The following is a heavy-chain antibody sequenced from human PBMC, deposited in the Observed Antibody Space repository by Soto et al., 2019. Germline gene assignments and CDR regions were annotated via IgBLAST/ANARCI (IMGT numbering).Heavy chain of an antibody. D-gene: IGHD6-6*01. CDR2: INPSGGST. J-gene: IGHJ6*02. Sequence: QVQLVQSGAEVKKPGASVKVSCKASGYTFTSYYMHWVRQAPGQGLEWMGIINPSGGSTSYAQKFQCRVTMTRDTSTSTVYVELSSLRSEDTAVYYCAREGSSSGGYYYYGLDVWGQGTTVTVSS. CDR3: AREGSSSGGYYYYGLDV. CDR1: GYTFTSYY. V-gene: IGHV1-46*01.